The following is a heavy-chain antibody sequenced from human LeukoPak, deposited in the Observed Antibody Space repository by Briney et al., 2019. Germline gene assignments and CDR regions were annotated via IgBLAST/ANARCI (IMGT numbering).Heavy chain of an antibody. J-gene: IGHJ4*02. Sequence: PGRSLRLSCAPSGFTFSSYGMHWVRQAPGKGLEWVAVIWYDGSNKYYADSVKGRFTISRDNSKNTLYLQMNSLRAEDTAVYYCARDRRGVVDYWGQGTLVTVSS. CDR2: IWYDGSNK. CDR3: ARDRRGVVDY. V-gene: IGHV3-33*01. CDR1: GFTFSSYG. D-gene: IGHD3-10*01.